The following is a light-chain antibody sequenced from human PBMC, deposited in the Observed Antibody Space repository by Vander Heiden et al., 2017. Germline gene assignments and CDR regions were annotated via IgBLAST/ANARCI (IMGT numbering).Light chain of an antibody. J-gene: IGKJ5*01. CDR3: QQRSNWPPIT. Sequence: IVLTQSPATLSLSPGERATLSCRASQSVSSYLAWYQHKPGQAPRLLIYDASNRATGIPARFSGSGSGTDFTLTISSLQPDDFAVYYCQQRSNWPPITFGQGTRLEIK. V-gene: IGKV3-11*01. CDR2: DAS. CDR1: QSVSSY.